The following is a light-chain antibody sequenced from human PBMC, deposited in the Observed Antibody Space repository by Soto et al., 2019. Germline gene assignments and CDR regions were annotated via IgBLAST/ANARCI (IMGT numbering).Light chain of an antibody. Sequence: EIVMTQSPATLSVSPVERATLSCRASQTVNSNLAWYQQKPGQAPRLLINDASTRATGVPARFSGSVSGPDFSLTISGLEPEDSAVYYCQQRSTWPTCGQGTKGDIK. CDR3: QQRSTWPT. CDR1: QTVNSN. V-gene: IGKV3-11*01. CDR2: DAS. J-gene: IGKJ1*01.